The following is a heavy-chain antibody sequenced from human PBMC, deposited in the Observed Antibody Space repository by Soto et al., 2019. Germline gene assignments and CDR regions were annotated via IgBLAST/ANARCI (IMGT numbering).Heavy chain of an antibody. CDR3: ARHRSGSNYPGQIDY. CDR2: IYYSGST. D-gene: IGHD4-4*01. CDR1: GGSISSSSYY. V-gene: IGHV4-39*01. J-gene: IGHJ4*02. Sequence: SETLSLTCTVSGGSISSSSYYWGWIRQPPGKGLEWIGSIYYSGSTYYNPSLKSRVTISVDTSKNQFSLKLSSVTAADTAVYYCARHRSGSNYPGQIDYWGQGTLVTVSS.